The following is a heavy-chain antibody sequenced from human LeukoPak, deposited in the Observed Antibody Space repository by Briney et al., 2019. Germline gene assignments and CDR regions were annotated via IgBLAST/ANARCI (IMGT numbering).Heavy chain of an antibody. CDR3: AREYSYGLSSSFDP. CDR1: AYTFTSYG. V-gene: IGHV1-18*01. CDR2: ISAYNGNT. J-gene: IGHJ5*02. Sequence: ASVKLSCTASAYTFTSYGISWVRQAPGQGLEWRGWISAYNGNTNYAQKFQGRVTIPPNTSTSTVYMELRSLRSDDTAVYYCAREYSYGLSSSFDPWGQGTLVTVSS. D-gene: IGHD5-18*01.